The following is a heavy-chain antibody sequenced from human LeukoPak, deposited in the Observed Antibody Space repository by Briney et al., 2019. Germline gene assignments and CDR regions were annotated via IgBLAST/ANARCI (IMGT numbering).Heavy chain of an antibody. V-gene: IGHV4-59*01. CDR2: IYYNEST. J-gene: IGHJ4*02. CDR1: GGSISTYY. Sequence: SETLSLTCTVSGGSISTYYWSWIRQPAGKGLEWIGYIYYNESTNYNPSVKSRVTISADTSKNQFSLKLRSVTAADTAVYYCARGRWLVNYWGQGTLVTVSS. D-gene: IGHD6-19*01. CDR3: ARGRWLVNY.